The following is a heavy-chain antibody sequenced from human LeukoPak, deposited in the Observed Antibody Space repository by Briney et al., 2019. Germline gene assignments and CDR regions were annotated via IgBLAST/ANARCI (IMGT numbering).Heavy chain of an antibody. V-gene: IGHV3-30*18. CDR3: AKDFSGYSYGYLDY. CDR1: GFTSSSYG. J-gene: IGHJ4*02. Sequence: PGGSLRLSCAASGFTSSSYGMHWVRQAPGKGLEWVAVISYDGSNKYYADSVKGRFTISRDNSKNTLYLQMNSLRAEDTAVYYCAKDFSGYSYGYLDYWGQGTLVTVSS. D-gene: IGHD5-18*01. CDR2: ISYDGSNK.